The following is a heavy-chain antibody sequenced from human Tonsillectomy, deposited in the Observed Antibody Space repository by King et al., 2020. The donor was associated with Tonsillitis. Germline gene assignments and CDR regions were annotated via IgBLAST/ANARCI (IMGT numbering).Heavy chain of an antibody. D-gene: IGHD1-1*01. Sequence: VQLVESGGGLVQPGGSLRLSCAASGFTVSTNYMSWVRQAPGKGLEWVSVIYSGGSTYYADSMKGRFTISRDNSKNTLYLQMNSLRAEDTAVCYCARKNWNYVDYWGQGTLVTVSS. CDR3: ARKNWNYVDY. CDR1: GFTVSTNY. J-gene: IGHJ4*02. V-gene: IGHV3-66*01. CDR2: IYSGGST.